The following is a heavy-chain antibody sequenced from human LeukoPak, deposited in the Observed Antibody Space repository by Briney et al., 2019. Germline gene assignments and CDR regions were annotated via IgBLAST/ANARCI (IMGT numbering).Heavy chain of an antibody. CDR3: ARVIYDSSGYYTTRTDWFDP. J-gene: IGHJ5*02. CDR1: GGSISSSSYY. CDR2: IYYSGST. D-gene: IGHD3-22*01. V-gene: IGHV4-39*06. Sequence: SETLSLTCTVSGGSISSSSYYWGWIRQPPGKGLEWIGSIYYSGSTYYNPSLKSRVTISVDTSKNQFPLKLSSVTAADTAVYYCARVIYDSSGYYTTRTDWFDPWGQGTLVTVSS.